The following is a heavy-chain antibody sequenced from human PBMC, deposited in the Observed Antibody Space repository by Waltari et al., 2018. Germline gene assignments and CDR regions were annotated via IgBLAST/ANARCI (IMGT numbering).Heavy chain of an antibody. J-gene: IGHJ4*02. CDR3: AKDLGYQYESSNYDY. CDR2: LSRSGGST. D-gene: IGHD3-22*01. Sequence: EVQLLESGGGLVQPGGSLRLSCAASGFTFNNYAMSWIRQAPGKGLEWGSALSRSGGSTFWADSVKCLFTNYRDKSKNTLILQMNIPRTENTALYYCAKDLGYQYESSNYDYWSQGTLVTDSS. V-gene: IGHV3-23*01. CDR1: GFTFNNYA.